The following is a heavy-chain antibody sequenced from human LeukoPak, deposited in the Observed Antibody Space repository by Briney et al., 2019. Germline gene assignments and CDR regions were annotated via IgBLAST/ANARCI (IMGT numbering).Heavy chain of an antibody. V-gene: IGHV4-59*01. D-gene: IGHD5-24*01. Sequence: PSETLSLTCTVSGGSISSYYWSWIRQPPGKGLEWIGYIYYSGSTKYNPSLKSRVTISLDTSKNQFSLKLSSVTAADTAVYYCARWLQFPYYFDYWGQGTLVTVSS. J-gene: IGHJ4*02. CDR1: GGSISSYY. CDR3: ARWLQFPYYFDY. CDR2: IYYSGST.